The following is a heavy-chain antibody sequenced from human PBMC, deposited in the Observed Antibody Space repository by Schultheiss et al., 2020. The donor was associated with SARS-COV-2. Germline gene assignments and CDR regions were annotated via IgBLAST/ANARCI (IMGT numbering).Heavy chain of an antibody. Sequence: SETLSLTCTVSGGSISSYYWSWIRQPAGKGLEWIGRIYTSGSTYYNPSLKSRVTISVDTSKNQFSLKLSSVTAADTAVYYCARRTPTGDDAFDIWGQGTMVTVSS. D-gene: IGHD7-27*01. J-gene: IGHJ3*02. CDR3: ARRTPTGDDAFDI. CDR1: GGSISSYY. V-gene: IGHV4-4*07. CDR2: IYTSGST.